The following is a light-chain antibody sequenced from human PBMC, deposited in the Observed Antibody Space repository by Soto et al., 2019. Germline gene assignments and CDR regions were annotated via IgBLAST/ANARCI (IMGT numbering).Light chain of an antibody. CDR3: QQRSDPIT. V-gene: IGKV3-11*01. J-gene: IGKJ5*01. Sequence: EIVFTQSPDTLSLSPGERATLSCWASHSVTTHLAWFQQRPGQTPRLLIYDASTRAPGIPARFSGRGSGADFTLTIRSLEPEDFAVYYCQQRSDPITFGQGTRLEIK. CDR1: HSVTTH. CDR2: DAS.